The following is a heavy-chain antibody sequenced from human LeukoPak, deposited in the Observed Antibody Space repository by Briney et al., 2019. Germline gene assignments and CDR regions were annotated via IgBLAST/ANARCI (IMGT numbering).Heavy chain of an antibody. J-gene: IGHJ4*02. CDR3: ARAGYQLLDFDY. Sequence: AETLSLTCTVSGCSISSYYWSWIRQPPGKGLDWIGYIYYSGSTNYNPSLKSRVTISVDTSKNQFSLKLSSVPAADTAVYYCARAGYQLLDFDYCGQGTLVTVSS. V-gene: IGHV4-59*12. CDR2: IYYSGST. D-gene: IGHD2-2*01. CDR1: GCSISSYY.